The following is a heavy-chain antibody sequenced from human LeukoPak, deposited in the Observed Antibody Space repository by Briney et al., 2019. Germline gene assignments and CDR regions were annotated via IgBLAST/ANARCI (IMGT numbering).Heavy chain of an antibody. V-gene: IGHV4-34*01. CDR3: ARGYRAHQTFYSSHYFDY. J-gene: IGHJ4*02. Sequence: SETLSLTCAVYGGSFSGYYWNWIRQPPGKGLEWIGEIKHFGSTKYNPSLKSRVTISGDTSKKQLSLKVDSVTAADTAVYYCARGYRAHQTFYSSHYFDYWGQGTLVTVSS. CDR1: GGSFSGYY. CDR2: IKHFGST. D-gene: IGHD5-18*01.